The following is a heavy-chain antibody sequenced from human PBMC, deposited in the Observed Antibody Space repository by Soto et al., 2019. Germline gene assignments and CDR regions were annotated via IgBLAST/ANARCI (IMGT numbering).Heavy chain of an antibody. CDR3: AREAPFYDSSRASDKFDY. CDR1: GFTFSDYY. V-gene: IGHV3-11*01. J-gene: IGHJ4*02. CDR2: ISSSGSTI. D-gene: IGHD6-13*01. Sequence: PWGSLRLSCAASGFTFSDYYMSWIRQAPGKGLEWVSYISSSGSTIYYADSVKGRFTISRDNAKNSLYLQMNSLRAEDTAVYYCAREAPFYDSSRASDKFDYWGQGTLVTVSS.